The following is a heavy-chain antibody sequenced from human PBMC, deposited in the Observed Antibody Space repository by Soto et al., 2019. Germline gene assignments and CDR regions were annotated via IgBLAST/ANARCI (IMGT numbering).Heavy chain of an antibody. V-gene: IGHV1-8*01. CDR1: GYTFTSYD. J-gene: IGHJ6*02. Sequence: QVQLVQSGAEVKKPGASVKVSCKASGYTFTSYDINWVRQATGQGLEWMGWMNPNSANTDYAQKFQGRVTMTRNTSISTDYMEMSSLRSEDTAVYYCARDQANYGMDVWGQGTTVTVYS. CDR2: MNPNSANT. CDR3: ARDQANYGMDV.